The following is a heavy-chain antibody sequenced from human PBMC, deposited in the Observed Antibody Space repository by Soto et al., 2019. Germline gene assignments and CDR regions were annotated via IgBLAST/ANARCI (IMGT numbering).Heavy chain of an antibody. V-gene: IGHV1-3*01. CDR2: IIVSHGSP. J-gene: IGHJ4*02. CDR3: AREPEDGVPGDY. CDR1: GYIFTTHS. D-gene: IGHD2-8*01. Sequence: QVQLVQSGAEVKEPGASVRVSCKASGYIFTTHSLHWARQAPGQGLEWMGWIIVSHGSPRYAPQFQGRITFETDTFTSTAYMDLTRLTPEGKAVYYCAREPEDGVPGDYWGQGTPVVVSS.